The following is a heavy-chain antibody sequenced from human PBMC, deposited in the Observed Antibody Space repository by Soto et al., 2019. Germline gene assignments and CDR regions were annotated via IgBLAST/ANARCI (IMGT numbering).Heavy chain of an antibody. Sequence: SGPTLVNPTQTLTLTCTFSGFSLSTSGMCVSWIRQPPGKALEWLALIDWDDDKYYSTSLKTRLTISKDTSKNQVVLTMTNMDPVDTATYYCARTPYYYDSSGYPFVYWGQGTLVTVSS. J-gene: IGHJ4*02. CDR2: IDWDDDK. D-gene: IGHD3-22*01. CDR3: ARTPYYYDSSGYPFVY. V-gene: IGHV2-70*01. CDR1: GFSLSTSGMC.